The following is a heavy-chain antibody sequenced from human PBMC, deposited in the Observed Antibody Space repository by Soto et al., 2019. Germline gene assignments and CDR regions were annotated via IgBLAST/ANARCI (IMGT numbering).Heavy chain of an antibody. CDR2: ISSSSSYI. CDR1: GFTFSSYS. D-gene: IGHD3-10*01. CDR3: ARVYYYGSGSYRHAIDY. V-gene: IGHV3-21*01. J-gene: IGHJ4*02. Sequence: EVQLVESGGGLVKPGGSLRLSCAASGFTFSSYSMNWVRQAPGKGLEWVSSISSSSSYIYYEDSVKGRFTISRNNAKNSLYLQMNSLRAEDTAVYYCARVYYYGSGSYRHAIDYWGQGTLVTVSS.